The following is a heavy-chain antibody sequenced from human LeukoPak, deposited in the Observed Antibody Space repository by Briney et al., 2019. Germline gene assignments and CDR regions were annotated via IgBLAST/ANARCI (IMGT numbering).Heavy chain of an antibody. CDR1: GYTFTGYY. J-gene: IGHJ5*02. Sequence: ASVKVSCKASGYTFTGYYMHWVRQAPGQGLEWMGWINPNSGGTNYAQKFQGRVAMTRDTSISTAYMELSRLRSDDTAVYYCASDQPDIAARLPSPYNWFDPWGQGTLVTVSS. CDR3: ASDQPDIAARLPSPYNWFDP. V-gene: IGHV1-2*02. CDR2: INPNSGGT. D-gene: IGHD6-6*01.